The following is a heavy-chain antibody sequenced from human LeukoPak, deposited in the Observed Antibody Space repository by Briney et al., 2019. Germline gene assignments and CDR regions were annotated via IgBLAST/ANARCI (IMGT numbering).Heavy chain of an antibody. V-gene: IGHV1-69*06. CDR3: ARGPYSSSWYVYYYYYMDV. CDR2: IIPIFGTA. J-gene: IGHJ6*03. D-gene: IGHD6-13*01. Sequence: SVKVSCKASGGTFSSYAISWVRQAPGQGLEWVGGIIPIFGTANYAQKFQGRVTITADKSTSTAYMELSSLRSEDTAVYYCARGPYSSSWYVYYYYYMDVWGKGTTVTVSS. CDR1: GGTFSSYA.